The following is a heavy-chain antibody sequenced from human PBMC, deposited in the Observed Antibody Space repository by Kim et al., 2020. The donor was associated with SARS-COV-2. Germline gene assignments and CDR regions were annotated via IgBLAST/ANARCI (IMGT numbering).Heavy chain of an antibody. Sequence: ASVKVSCKASGYTFTSYDIDWVRQATGQGLEWMGWMNPNSGNTGYAQKFQGRVTMTRNTSISTAYMELSSLRSEDTAVYYCARGFRVVVPAAPIGYYFDYWGQGTLVTVSS. CDR1: GYTFTSYD. D-gene: IGHD2-2*01. CDR3: ARGFRVVVPAAPIGYYFDY. CDR2: MNPNSGNT. J-gene: IGHJ4*02. V-gene: IGHV1-8*01.